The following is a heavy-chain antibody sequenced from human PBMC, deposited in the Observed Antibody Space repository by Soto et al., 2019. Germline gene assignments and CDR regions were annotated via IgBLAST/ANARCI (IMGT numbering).Heavy chain of an antibody. Sequence: ALTVSCEASGFNFSDSYMSWIRQAPGKGLEWVSHISSGSSYIKYADSVEGRFTISRDNAKNSLYLQMNSMRAEDTAVYFCARETVATGWFDFWGLGILVTVSS. V-gene: IGHV3-11*06. CDR1: GFNFSDSY. J-gene: IGHJ4*02. CDR2: ISSGSSYI. CDR3: ARETVATGWFDF. D-gene: IGHD1-1*01.